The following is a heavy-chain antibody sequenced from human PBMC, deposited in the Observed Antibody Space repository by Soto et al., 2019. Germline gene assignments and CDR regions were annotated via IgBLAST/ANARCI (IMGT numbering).Heavy chain of an antibody. V-gene: IGHV4-31*03. J-gene: IGHJ4*02. CDR2: IDNSGST. CDR3: AGAVSDFDVRRYRTSYFDQ. CDR1: GASVSTGVYY. Sequence: QVQLDESDPGLVQPSQTLSLSCTVSGASVSTGVYYWTWIRQPPGKGLEWIGYIDNSGSTYYNPSLTGRVGISVDTSKNQFSLNLQSVTAADTAFYFCAGAVSDFDVRRYRTSYFDQWGQGILVTVSS. D-gene: IGHD3-10*02.